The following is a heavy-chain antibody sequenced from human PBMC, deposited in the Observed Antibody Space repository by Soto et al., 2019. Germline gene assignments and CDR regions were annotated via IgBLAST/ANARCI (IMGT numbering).Heavy chain of an antibody. D-gene: IGHD3-22*01. J-gene: IGHJ4*02. CDR3: AREGAYYDSVVPYCGDH. CDR2: ISAYNGNT. CDR1: GYTFTSYG. Sequence: QVQLVQSGAEVKKPGASVKVSCKASGYTFTSYGISWVRQAPGQGLEWMGWISAYNGNTKYAQNLQGRVTMTTDTPTSTAEKELRSLRADDTAVYYCAREGAYYDSVVPYCGDHWGQGTLVTVSS. V-gene: IGHV1-18*01.